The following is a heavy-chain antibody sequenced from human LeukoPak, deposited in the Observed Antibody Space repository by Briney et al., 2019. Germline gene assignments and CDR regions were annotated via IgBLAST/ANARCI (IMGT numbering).Heavy chain of an antibody. D-gene: IGHD3-22*01. J-gene: IGHJ3*02. CDR3: ARGLNYYDSSGYYESPYAFDI. CDR1: GYTFTGYD. V-gene: IGHV1-8*03. Sequence: GASVKVSYKASGYTFTGYDINWVRQATGQGLEWMGWMNPNSGNTGYAQKFQGRVTITRNTSISTAYMELSSLRSEDTAVYYCARGLNYYDSSGYYESPYAFDIWGQGTMVTVSS. CDR2: MNPNSGNT.